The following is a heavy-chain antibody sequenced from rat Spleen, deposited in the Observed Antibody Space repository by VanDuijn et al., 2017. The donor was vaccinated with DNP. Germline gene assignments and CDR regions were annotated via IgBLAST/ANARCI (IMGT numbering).Heavy chain of an antibody. J-gene: IGHJ2*01. D-gene: IGHD1-12*01. CDR3: ARDLYDLDY. Sequence: QVQLKESGPGLVQPSQTLSLTCTVSGFSLTSYHVSWVRQPPGKGLEWMGIIWTGGTTAYNSVLKSRLSISRDTSRNQVFLKLNSLQTDDTGTYYCARDLYDLDYWGQGIMVTVSS. CDR2: IWTGGTT. V-gene: IGHV2-43*01. CDR1: GFSLTSYH.